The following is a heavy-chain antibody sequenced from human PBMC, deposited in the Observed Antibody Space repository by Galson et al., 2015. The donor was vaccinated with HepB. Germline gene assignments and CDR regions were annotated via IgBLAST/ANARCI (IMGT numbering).Heavy chain of an antibody. J-gene: IGHJ4*02. Sequence: SEKVSCKASGYTFTRYNINWVRQAPGQGLQWMGNAKYTQKLQGRVTMTTDTSTNTAYMELRSLRSDDTAMYYCARGGMATIGGPTFDYWGQGTLVTVSS. CDR1: GYTFTRYN. D-gene: IGHD5-24*01. V-gene: IGHV1-18*01. CDR3: ARGGMATIGGPTFDY.